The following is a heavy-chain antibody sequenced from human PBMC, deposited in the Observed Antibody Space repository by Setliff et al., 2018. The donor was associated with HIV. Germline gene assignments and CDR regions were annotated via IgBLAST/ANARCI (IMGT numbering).Heavy chain of an antibody. Sequence: PSETLSLTCAVYGGSFSGYCWSWIRQPPGKGLEWIGEINHSGSTNYNPSLKSRVTISVDTSMDQFSLKLNSVTAADTAVYYCAAASSWDPLLDYWGQGTLVTVSS. D-gene: IGHD6-13*01. CDR3: AAASSWDPLLDY. CDR2: INHSGST. V-gene: IGHV4-34*01. CDR1: GGSFSGYC. J-gene: IGHJ4*02.